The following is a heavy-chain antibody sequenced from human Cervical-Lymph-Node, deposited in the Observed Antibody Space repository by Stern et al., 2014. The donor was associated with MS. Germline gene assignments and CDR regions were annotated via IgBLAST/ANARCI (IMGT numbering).Heavy chain of an antibody. CDR3: AQSTVYYNMDV. V-gene: IGHV1-18*01. J-gene: IGHJ6*02. CDR1: GSNFPTYG. Sequence: VQLVESGGEVKKPGASVKVSCKASGSNFPTYGITWVRRAPGQGLERMGWISGYKVDTKYAQKVQGRVTLTTDTSTTTSYMELRSLTSDDTAVYYCAQSTVYYNMDVWGQGTTVIVSS. CDR2: ISGYKVDT. D-gene: IGHD3-10*01.